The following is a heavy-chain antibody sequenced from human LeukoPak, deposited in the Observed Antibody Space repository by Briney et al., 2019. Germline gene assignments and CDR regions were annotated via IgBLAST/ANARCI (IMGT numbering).Heavy chain of an antibody. D-gene: IGHD3-3*01. CDR1: GGSFSGYY. J-gene: IGHJ6*02. V-gene: IGHV4-34*01. CDR2: INHSGST. Sequence: SETLYLTCAVYGGSFSGYYWSWIRQPPGKGLEWIGEINHSGSTNYNPSLKSRVTISVDTSKSQFSLRLSSVTAADTGVYYCARHPLRLGMDVWGQGTTVTVSS. CDR3: ARHPLRLGMDV.